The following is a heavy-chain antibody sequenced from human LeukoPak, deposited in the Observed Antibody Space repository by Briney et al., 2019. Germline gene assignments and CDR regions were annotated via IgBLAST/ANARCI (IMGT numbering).Heavy chain of an antibody. CDR1: GGSISSSSYY. J-gene: IGHJ3*02. V-gene: IGHV4-39*07. CDR2: IYYSGST. CDR3: ARRGTIAVAVNDAFDI. D-gene: IGHD6-19*01. Sequence: SETLSLTCTVPGGSISSSSYYWGWIRQPPGKGLEWIGSIYYSGSTYYNPSLKSRVTISVDTSKNQFSLKLSSVTAADTAVYYCARRGTIAVAVNDAFDIWGQGTMVTVSS.